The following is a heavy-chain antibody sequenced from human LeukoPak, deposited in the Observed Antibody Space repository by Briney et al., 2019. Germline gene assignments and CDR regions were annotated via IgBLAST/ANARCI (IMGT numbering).Heavy chain of an antibody. CDR2: IYYSGST. D-gene: IGHD3-22*01. J-gene: IGHJ3*02. V-gene: IGHV4-31*03. CDR1: GGSISSGGYY. Sequence: SQTLSLTCTVSGGSISSGGYYWSWIRQHPGKGLEWIGYIYYSGSTYYNPSLKSRVTISVDTSKNQFSLKLSSVTAADTAVYYCARGRNYYDSSGYYYRNAAFDIWGQGTMVTVSS. CDR3: ARGRNYYDSSGYYYRNAAFDI.